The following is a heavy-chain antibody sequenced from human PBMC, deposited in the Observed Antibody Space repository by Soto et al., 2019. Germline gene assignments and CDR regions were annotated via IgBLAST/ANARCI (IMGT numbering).Heavy chain of an antibody. CDR3: AKDQSTSWYIVDY. CDR1: GFTFDDYT. J-gene: IGHJ4*02. V-gene: IGHV3-43*01. CDR2: ISWNGGTT. D-gene: IGHD6-13*01. Sequence: EVQLVESGGVLVQPGGSLRLSCTASGFTFDDYTMHWVRQAPGKGLEWVSFISWNGGTTYYADSVKGRFTVSRDNSKNSLYLQMDSLRTEDTALYYCAKDQSTSWYIVDYWGQGTLVTVSS.